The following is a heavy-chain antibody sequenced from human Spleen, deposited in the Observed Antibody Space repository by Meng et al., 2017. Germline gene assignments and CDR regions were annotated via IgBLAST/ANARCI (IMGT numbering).Heavy chain of an antibody. CDR2: IHYSGST. V-gene: IGHV4-61*05. Sequence: QPQLQESGPGLVRPSEALSLTCSVSGGSISTSGYYWGWIRQPPGKELEWIGYIHYSGSTNYKPSLKSRVTMSVDTSKNQFSLKLSSVTAADTAVYYCARHPLFGTTMIQYWGQGTLVTVSS. CDR1: GGSISTSGYY. CDR3: ARHPLFGTTMIQY. D-gene: IGHD3-22*01. J-gene: IGHJ4*02.